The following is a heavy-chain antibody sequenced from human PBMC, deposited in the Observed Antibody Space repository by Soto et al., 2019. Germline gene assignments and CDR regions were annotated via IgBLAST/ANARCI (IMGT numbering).Heavy chain of an antibody. D-gene: IGHD3-10*02. CDR1: GFTFDDYA. CDR2: IAGNSGRI. CDR3: VKDVGVSMYGFDY. Sequence: EVQLVESGGGLVQPGRSLRLSCAASGFTFDDYAMHWVRQPPGKGPEWVAHIAGNSGRIGYVDSVKGRCTISRDNAKNSPFLQLTRLRPQDTAFYYCVKDVGVSMYGFDYWGQGARVTVSS. V-gene: IGHV3-9*01. J-gene: IGHJ4*02.